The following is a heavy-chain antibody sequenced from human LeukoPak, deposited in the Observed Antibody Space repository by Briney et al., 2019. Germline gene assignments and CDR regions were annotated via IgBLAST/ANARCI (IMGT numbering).Heavy chain of an antibody. CDR2: ISSSSSYI. CDR1: GSTFSSYS. J-gene: IGHJ4*02. CDR3: ARSDTFGGIFDY. D-gene: IGHD3-16*01. Sequence: GGSLRLSCAASGSTFSSYSMNWVRQAPGKGLEWVSSISSSSSYIYYADSVKGRFTISRDNAKNSLYLQMNSLRAEDTAVYYCARSDTFGGIFDYWGQGTLVTVSS. V-gene: IGHV3-21*01.